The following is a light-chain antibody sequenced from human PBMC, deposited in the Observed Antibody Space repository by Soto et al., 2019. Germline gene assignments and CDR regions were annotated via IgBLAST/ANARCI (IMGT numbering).Light chain of an antibody. V-gene: IGKV1-39*01. CDR2: AAS. CDR1: QTISTY. Sequence: DIQMNQSPSSLSASVGDRVTITCRASQTISTYLNWYQQKAGKAPQLLIYAASTLKSGVPSRFRGSGSGTDFTLTINNLQLEDFAIYYCQQSNSDPTFGGGTKVEIK. CDR3: QQSNSDPT. J-gene: IGKJ4*01.